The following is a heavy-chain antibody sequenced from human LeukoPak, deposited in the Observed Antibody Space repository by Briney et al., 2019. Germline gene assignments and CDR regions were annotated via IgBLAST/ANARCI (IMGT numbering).Heavy chain of an antibody. Sequence: SETLSLTCTVSGGSISSYYWSRIRQPAGKGLEWVGRIYSSGSTNYNTYLKSLATISVDPSNNHFPLKLSSVTAPDTAVYYCATEATTGTRLAYNWFDPWGQGTLVTVSS. V-gene: IGHV4-4*07. CDR1: GGSISSYY. D-gene: IGHD1-1*01. CDR2: IYSSGST. J-gene: IGHJ5*02. CDR3: ATEATTGTRLAYNWFDP.